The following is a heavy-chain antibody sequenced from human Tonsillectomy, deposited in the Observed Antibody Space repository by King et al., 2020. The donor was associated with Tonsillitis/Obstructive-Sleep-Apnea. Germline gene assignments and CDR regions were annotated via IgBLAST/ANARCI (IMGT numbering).Heavy chain of an antibody. V-gene: IGHV4-34*01. CDR1: GGSFSGSY. J-gene: IGHJ6*03. CDR2: INHSGST. CDR3: ARGDIVVVVAARDYYYYMDV. Sequence: VQLQQWGAGLLKPSETLSLTCAVYGGSFSGSYWSWIRQPPGKGLEWIGEINHSGSTNYNPSLKSRVTISVDTSKNQFSLKLRSVTAADTAVYYCARGDIVVVVAARDYYYYMDVWGKGTTVTVSS. D-gene: IGHD2-15*01.